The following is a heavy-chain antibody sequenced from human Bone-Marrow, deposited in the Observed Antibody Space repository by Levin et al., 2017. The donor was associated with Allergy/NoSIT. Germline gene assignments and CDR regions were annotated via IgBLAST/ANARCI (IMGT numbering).Heavy chain of an antibody. CDR2: VNWNGGDT. CDR1: GFTFDDHD. D-gene: IGHD4-11*01. V-gene: IGHV3-20*04. CDR3: AKMYSDYSLDS. Sequence: AGGSLRLSCTASGFTFDDHDMSWVRQGPGKGLEWVSGVNWNGGDTAYADSVRGRFTISRDNAKNSLYLQMNSLRADDTAFYYCAKMYSDYSLDSWGQGTLVIVSS. J-gene: IGHJ4*02.